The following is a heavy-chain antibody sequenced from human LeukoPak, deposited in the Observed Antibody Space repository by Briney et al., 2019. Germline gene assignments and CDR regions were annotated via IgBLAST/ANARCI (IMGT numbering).Heavy chain of an antibody. V-gene: IGHV3-30*18. CDR3: AKDPFDY. J-gene: IGHJ4*02. Sequence: GGSLRLSCAASGFTFSSYGMHWVRQAPGKRLEWVAVISYDGSNKYYADSVKGRFTISRDNSKNTLYLQMNSLRAEDTAVYYCAKDPFDYWGQGTLVTVSS. CDR1: GFTFSSYG. CDR2: ISYDGSNK.